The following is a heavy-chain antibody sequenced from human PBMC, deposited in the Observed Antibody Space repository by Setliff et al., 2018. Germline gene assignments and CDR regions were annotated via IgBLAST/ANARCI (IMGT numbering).Heavy chain of an antibody. Sequence: SVKVSCKASGDTFSSYAISWVRQAPGQGLEWMGRFTPVFGTADYAQKFRGRVTIATDKSSTTAYMELNSLRSDDTAVYYCAGELLPPQGLQWGQGTLVTVSS. CDR2: FTPVFGTA. V-gene: IGHV1-69*05. CDR3: AGELLPPQGLQ. D-gene: IGHD2-15*01. J-gene: IGHJ4*02. CDR1: GDTFSSYA.